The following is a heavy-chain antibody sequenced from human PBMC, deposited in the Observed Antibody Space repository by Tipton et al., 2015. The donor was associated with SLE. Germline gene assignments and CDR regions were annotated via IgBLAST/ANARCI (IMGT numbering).Heavy chain of an antibody. V-gene: IGHV4-4*08. CDR2: IYTSGNT. Sequence: TLSLTCTISGGSFSSGSLTDYYWTWIRQPPGKGLEWIGYIYTSGNTIYNPSLKSRVSISADTSRNQFSLKLSSVTAADTAVYYCARTLYGDYAYYFYYIDVWGKGTTVTVSS. D-gene: IGHD4-17*01. CDR1: GGSFSSGSLTDYY. CDR3: ARTLYGDYAYYFYYIDV. J-gene: IGHJ6*03.